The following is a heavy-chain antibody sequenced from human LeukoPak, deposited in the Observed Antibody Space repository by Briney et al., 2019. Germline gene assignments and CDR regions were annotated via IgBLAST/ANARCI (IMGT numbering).Heavy chain of an antibody. CDR2: IIPIFGTA. D-gene: IGHD6-13*01. CDR1: GGTFSSYA. V-gene: IGHV1-69*05. J-gene: IGHJ4*02. Sequence: SVKVSCKASGGTFSSYAISWVRQAPGQGLEWMGGIIPIFGTANYAQKFQGRVTITTDESTSIAYMELSSLRSEDTAVYYCARDFFRYSSSWFSFDYWGQGTLVTVSS. CDR3: ARDFFRYSSSWFSFDY.